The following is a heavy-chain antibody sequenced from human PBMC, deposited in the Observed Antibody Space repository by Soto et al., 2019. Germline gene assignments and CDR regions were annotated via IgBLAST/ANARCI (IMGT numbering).Heavy chain of an antibody. CDR2: INAGSGHT. CDR1: GYTFTSYA. Sequence: ASVKVSCKASGYTFTSYAMHWVRQAPGQRLEWIGWINAGSGHTKYSQKLQGRVTITRDLSTSTAYMELSSLRSEDTAVYYCAAVAAPWHTGSYDYFADWGQGTLVTVSS. D-gene: IGHD1-26*01. CDR3: AAVAAPWHTGSYDYFAD. J-gene: IGHJ4*02. V-gene: IGHV1-3*01.